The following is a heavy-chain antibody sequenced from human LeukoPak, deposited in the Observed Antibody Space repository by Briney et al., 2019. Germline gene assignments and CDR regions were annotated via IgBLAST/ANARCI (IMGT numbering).Heavy chain of an antibody. CDR1: GFTFSNNA. CDR3: AKEGYSSGYYYPSFDY. CDR2: ISGGGGET. V-gene: IGHV3-23*01. D-gene: IGHD3-22*01. J-gene: IGHJ4*02. Sequence: PGGSLRLSCAASGFTFSNNAMHWVRQAPGKGLEWVSSISGGGGETYYVDSVKGRFIISRDNYKNTLYLQMNSLRAEDTAVYYCAKEGYSSGYYYPSFDYWGQGTLVTVSS.